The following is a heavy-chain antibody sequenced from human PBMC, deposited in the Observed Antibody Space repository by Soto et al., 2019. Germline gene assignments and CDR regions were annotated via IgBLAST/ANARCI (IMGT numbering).Heavy chain of an antibody. Sequence: GESLKISCKGAGYSFTSYWIGWVRQMPGKGLEWMGIIYPVDSDTRYSPSVQGQVTISADKSISTAYLQWSSLKASNTAMYYCARFSITFGGVIVPGGMDVWGQGTTVTVSS. D-gene: IGHD3-16*02. CDR3: ARFSITFGGVIVPGGMDV. V-gene: IGHV5-51*01. CDR2: IYPVDSDT. CDR1: GYSFTSYW. J-gene: IGHJ6*02.